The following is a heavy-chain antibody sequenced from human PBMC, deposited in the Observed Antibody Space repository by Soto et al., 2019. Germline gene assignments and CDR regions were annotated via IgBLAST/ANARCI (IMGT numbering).Heavy chain of an antibody. CDR1: GFTFSSVS. Sequence: EVQLLESGGGLVQPGGSLRLSCAASGFTFSSVSMSWVRQAPGKGLEWVSGISGSAGSTYYADSVRGRFTISRAKSKNPLSRQLNSLRGEDTALYYCAKSNGNDWEDYYFGYWGQGTLVTVSS. V-gene: IGHV3-23*01. CDR2: ISGSAGST. D-gene: IGHD2-8*01. J-gene: IGHJ4*02. CDR3: AKSNGNDWEDYYFGY.